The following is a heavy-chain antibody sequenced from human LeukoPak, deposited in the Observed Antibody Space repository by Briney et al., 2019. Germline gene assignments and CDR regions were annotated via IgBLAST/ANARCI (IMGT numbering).Heavy chain of an antibody. Sequence: GASVKVSCKASGGTFSSYAISWVRQAPGQGLEWMRGIIPIFGTANYAQKFQGRVTITADESTSTAYMELSSLRSEDTAVYYCARGNDIVVVPAEYGGDWFDPWGQGTLVTVSS. J-gene: IGHJ5*02. D-gene: IGHD2-2*01. CDR3: ARGNDIVVVPAEYGGDWFDP. V-gene: IGHV1-69*13. CDR1: GGTFSSYA. CDR2: IIPIFGTA.